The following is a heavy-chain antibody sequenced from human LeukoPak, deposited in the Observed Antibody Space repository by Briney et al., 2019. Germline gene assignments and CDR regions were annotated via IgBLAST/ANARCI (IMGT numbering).Heavy chain of an antibody. CDR2: ISGSGGST. CDR3: ANNPRTIVVVTAIHNY. J-gene: IGHJ4*02. V-gene: IGHV3-23*01. D-gene: IGHD2-21*02. Sequence: GGSLGLSCAASGFTFSSYAMSWVRQAPGKGLEWVSAISGSGGSTYYADSVKGRFTICRDNSNNTLYLQMNSLRAEDTAVYYCANNPRTIVVVTAIHNYWGQGTLVTVSS. CDR1: GFTFSSYA.